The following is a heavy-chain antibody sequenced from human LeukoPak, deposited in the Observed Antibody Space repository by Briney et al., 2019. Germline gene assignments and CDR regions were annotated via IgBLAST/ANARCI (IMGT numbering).Heavy chain of an antibody. CDR3: ARGYSSSWYQRESYYYYMDV. Sequence: ASVKVSCKASGYTFTSYAMNWVRQAPGQGLEWMGWINTNTGNPTYAQGFTGRFVFSLDTSVSTAYLQISSLKAEDTAVYYCARGYSSSWYQRESYYYYMDVWGKGTTVTVSS. V-gene: IGHV7-4-1*02. CDR1: GYTFTSYA. D-gene: IGHD6-13*01. J-gene: IGHJ6*03. CDR2: INTNTGNP.